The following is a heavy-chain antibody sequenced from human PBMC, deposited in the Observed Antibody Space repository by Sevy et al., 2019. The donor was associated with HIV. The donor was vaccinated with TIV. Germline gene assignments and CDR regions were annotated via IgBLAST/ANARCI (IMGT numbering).Heavy chain of an antibody. V-gene: IGHV3-9*01. J-gene: IGHJ3*02. CDR2: ISWNSGSI. CDR3: AKDIGTYSSGWYDAFDI. D-gene: IGHD6-19*01. CDR1: GFTFDDYA. Sequence: GGSLRLSCAASGFTFDDYAMHWVRQAPGKGLEWVSGISWNSGSIGYAYSVKGRFTISRDNAKNSLYLQMNSLRAEDTALYYCAKDIGTYSSGWYDAFDIWGQGTMVTVSS.